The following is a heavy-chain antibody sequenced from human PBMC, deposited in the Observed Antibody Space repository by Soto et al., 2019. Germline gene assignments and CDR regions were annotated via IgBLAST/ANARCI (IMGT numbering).Heavy chain of an antibody. CDR3: ASDKYRGGLSHFDY. CDR2: IWYDGSNK. CDR1: GFTFSSYG. D-gene: IGHD3-16*01. Sequence: QVQLVESGGGVVQPGRSLRLSCAASGFTFSSYGMHWVRQAPGKGLEWVAVIWYDGSNKYYADSVKGRFTISRDNSKNTLYLQMNSLSAEDTAVYYCASDKYRGGLSHFDYWGQGTLVTVSS. V-gene: IGHV3-33*01. J-gene: IGHJ4*02.